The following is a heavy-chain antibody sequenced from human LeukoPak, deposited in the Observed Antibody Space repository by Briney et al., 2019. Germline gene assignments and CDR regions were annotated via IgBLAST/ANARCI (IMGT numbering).Heavy chain of an antibody. V-gene: IGHV4-38-2*02. Sequence: SETLSLTCTVSGYPISSGYYWGWIRQPPGKGLEWIGSIYHSGSTYYNPSLKSRVTISVDTSKNQFSLKLSSVTAADTAVYYCARQSGSYYYYYMDVWGKGTTVTASS. D-gene: IGHD1-26*01. CDR2: IYHSGST. CDR3: ARQSGSYYYYYMDV. CDR1: GYPISSGYY. J-gene: IGHJ6*03.